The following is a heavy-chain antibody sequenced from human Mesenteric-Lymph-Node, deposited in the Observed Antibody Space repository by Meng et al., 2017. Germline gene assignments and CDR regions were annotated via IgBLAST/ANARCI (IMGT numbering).Heavy chain of an antibody. Sequence: SETLSLTCTVSGGSISSSPFYWGWIRQPPGKGLEWIGSIHDSGSTYYNPSLKSRVTISVDTSKIQFSLKLSSVTAADTAVYYCARAMHYDSSGYYSLWGQGTLVTVSS. CDR3: ARAMHYDSSGYYSL. J-gene: IGHJ4*02. CDR2: IHDSGST. V-gene: IGHV4-39*07. D-gene: IGHD3-22*01. CDR1: GGSISSSPFY.